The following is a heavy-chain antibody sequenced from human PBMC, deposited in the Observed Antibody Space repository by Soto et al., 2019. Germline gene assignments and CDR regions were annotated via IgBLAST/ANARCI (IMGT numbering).Heavy chain of an antibody. D-gene: IGHD3-3*01. CDR3: ASGKTVEYYFDY. Sequence: QVQLQESGPGLVKPSQTLSLTCTVSGGSISSGDYYWSWIRQPPGKGLEWIGYIYYSGSTYYNPSLKSRVTISVYTSKNQFSLKLSSVTAADTAVYYFASGKTVEYYFDYWGQGTLVAVSS. J-gene: IGHJ4*02. CDR1: GGSISSGDYY. CDR2: IYYSGST. V-gene: IGHV4-30-4*01.